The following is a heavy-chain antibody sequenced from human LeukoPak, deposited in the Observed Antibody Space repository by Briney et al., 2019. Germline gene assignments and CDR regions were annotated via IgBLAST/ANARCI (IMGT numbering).Heavy chain of an antibody. CDR1: GGSISSGSYY. CDR2: IYTSGST. J-gene: IGHJ3*02. CDR3: AGGGSGSMAFDI. V-gene: IGHV4-61*02. Sequence: KSSETLSLTCTVSGGSISSGSYYWSWIRQPAGKGLEWIGRIYTSGSTNYNPSLKSRVTISVDTSKNQFSLKLSSVTAADTAVYYCAGGGSGSMAFDIWGQGTMVTVSS. D-gene: IGHD3-10*01.